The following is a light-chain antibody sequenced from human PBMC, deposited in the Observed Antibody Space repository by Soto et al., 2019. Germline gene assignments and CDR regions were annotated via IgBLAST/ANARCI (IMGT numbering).Light chain of an antibody. V-gene: IGLV2-14*01. CDR3: SSYTSSSTYF. J-gene: IGLJ1*01. CDR1: SSDVGGYNY. CDR2: DVS. Sequence: QSVLTQPASVSGSPGQSLTISCTGTSSDVGGYNYVSWYQQHPGKAPKLMIYDVSNRPSGVSNRFSGSKSGNTASLTISGLQAEDETEYYCSSYTSSSTYFFGT.